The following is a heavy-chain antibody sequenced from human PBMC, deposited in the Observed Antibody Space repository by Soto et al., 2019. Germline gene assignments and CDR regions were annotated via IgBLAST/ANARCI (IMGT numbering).Heavy chain of an antibody. Sequence: QVQLVESGGGVVQPGRSLTLSCVASGFTLSNYGMHWVRQAPGKGLEWVAVIWYDGTTTYSADSVKGRFSISRDNSKNALFLQLSSLRAEDTAVYYCARNVGSSGSSRWLDTWGKGTRFTVS. V-gene: IGHV3-33*01. CDR3: ARNVGSSGSSRWLDT. J-gene: IGHJ5*02. CDR2: IWYDGTTT. CDR1: GFTLSNYG. D-gene: IGHD3-10*01.